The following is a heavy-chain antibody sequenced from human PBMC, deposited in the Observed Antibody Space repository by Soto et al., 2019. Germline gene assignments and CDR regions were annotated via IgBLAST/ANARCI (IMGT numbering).Heavy chain of an antibody. Sequence: QVKLVQSGAEVKKPGASVKVSCKASGYTFTSYGISWVRQAPGQGLEWMGWISAYTGNTNYAQELQGRVTITTDTSTSTADMELSSLRSDDTAVYYCARESWSLGEALAQSVDYWGRGTLVTVAS. J-gene: IGHJ4*02. CDR2: ISAYTGNT. CDR3: ARESWSLGEALAQSVDY. CDR1: GYTFTSYG. V-gene: IGHV1-18*01. D-gene: IGHD3-16*01.